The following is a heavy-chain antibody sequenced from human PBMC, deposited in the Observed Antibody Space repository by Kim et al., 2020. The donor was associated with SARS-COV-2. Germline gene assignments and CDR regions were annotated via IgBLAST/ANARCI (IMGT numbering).Heavy chain of an antibody. CDR3: AKGGPGYYDSSGYTFDY. J-gene: IGHJ4*02. Sequence: GGSLRLSCAASGFTFDDYAMHWVRQAPGKGLEWVSGISWNSGSIGYADSVKGRLTISRDNAKNSLYLQMNSLRAEDTALYYCAKGGPGYYDSSGYTFDYWGQGTLVTVSS. V-gene: IGHV3-9*01. D-gene: IGHD3-22*01. CDR2: ISWNSGSI. CDR1: GFTFDDYA.